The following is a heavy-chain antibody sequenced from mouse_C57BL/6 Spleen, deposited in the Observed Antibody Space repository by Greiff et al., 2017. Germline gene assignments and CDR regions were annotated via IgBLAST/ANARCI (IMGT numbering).Heavy chain of an antibody. CDR3: ARGYGNYEGFAY. D-gene: IGHD2-10*02. V-gene: IGHV1-61*01. CDR2: IYPSDSET. Sequence: VQLQQPGAELVRPGSSVKLSCKASGYTFTSYWMDWVKQRPGQGLEWIGNIYPSDSETHYNQKFKDKATLTVDKSSSTAYMQLSSLPSEDSAVYYCARGYGNYEGFAYWGQGTLVTVSA. J-gene: IGHJ3*01. CDR1: GYTFTSYW.